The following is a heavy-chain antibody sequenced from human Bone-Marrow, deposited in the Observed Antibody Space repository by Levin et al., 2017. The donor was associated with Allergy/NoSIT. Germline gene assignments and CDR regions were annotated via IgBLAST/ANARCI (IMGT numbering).Heavy chain of an antibody. J-gene: IGHJ4*02. CDR2: IYSGCDT. Sequence: GESLKISCAASGFTVRNNYMSWVRQAPGKGLEGVSIIYSGCDTYYTDSVKGRFTISRDSSQNTLYLQMNSLSADDTAVYYCATSPTSGYWGQGTLVTVSS. V-gene: IGHV3-53*01. CDR3: ATSPTSGY. CDR1: GFTVRNNY.